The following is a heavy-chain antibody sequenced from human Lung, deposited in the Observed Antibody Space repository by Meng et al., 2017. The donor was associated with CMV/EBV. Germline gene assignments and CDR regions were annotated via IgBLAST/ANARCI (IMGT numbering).Heavy chain of an antibody. J-gene: IGHJ6*02. CDR3: ARERGYCSMIDCYKDGMDV. D-gene: IGHD2-2*01. V-gene: IGHV1-18*01. Sequence: KISCKASGYTFTSYGISWVRQAPGQGLEWMGWINVYNGRRDYAQRFKDRVTMTTDTSTSTAHMDLKSLRSDDTATYYCARERGYCSMIDCYKDGMDVXGQGXTVTVSS. CDR2: INVYNGRR. CDR1: GYTFTSYG.